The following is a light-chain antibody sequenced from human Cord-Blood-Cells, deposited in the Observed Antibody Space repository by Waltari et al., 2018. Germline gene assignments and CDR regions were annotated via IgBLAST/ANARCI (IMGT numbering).Light chain of an antibody. V-gene: IGKV3D-15*01. J-gene: IGKJ1*01. Sequence: EIVMTQSPTTLSVSPGERATLSCRASQSVSSNLAWYQQKPGQAPRPLIYGASTRATGIPDXFSGSGSGTEFTLTISSLQSEDFAVYYCQQYNNWPPWTFGQGTKVEIK. CDR1: QSVSSN. CDR2: GAS. CDR3: QQYNNWPPWT.